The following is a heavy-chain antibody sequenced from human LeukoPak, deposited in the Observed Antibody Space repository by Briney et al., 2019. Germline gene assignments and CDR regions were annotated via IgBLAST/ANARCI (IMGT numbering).Heavy chain of an antibody. Sequence: SETLSLTCGVSGASFTSYYWSWIRQTPGKGLEWIGEVNHSGYTNMNPSLKSRVTISVDTSKNQFSLMMTSVTAADTAVYFCARMTTGHDYWGQGTLVTVSS. V-gene: IGHV4-34*01. CDR2: VNHSGYT. D-gene: IGHD4-17*01. J-gene: IGHJ4*02. CDR1: GASFTSYY. CDR3: ARMTTGHDY.